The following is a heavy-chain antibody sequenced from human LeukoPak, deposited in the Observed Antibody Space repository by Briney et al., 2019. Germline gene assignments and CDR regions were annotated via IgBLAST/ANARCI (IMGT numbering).Heavy chain of an antibody. CDR3: ARGRLDGSYYFDY. CDR1: GYSISSGYY. CDR2: LHHSGKT. Sequence: SETLSLTCTVSGYSISSGYYCVWIRPAPGKGLEWIGILHHSGKTYYNPSLKRRVTISLDTPEIQFSLKLTSMTAADTAVYYCARGRLDGSYYFDYWGQGTLVAVSS. V-gene: IGHV4-38-2*02. J-gene: IGHJ4*02. D-gene: IGHD2-15*01.